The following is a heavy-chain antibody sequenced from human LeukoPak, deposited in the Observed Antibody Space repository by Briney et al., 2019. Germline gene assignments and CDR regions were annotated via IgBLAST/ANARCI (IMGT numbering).Heavy chain of an antibody. CDR2: MNPNSGNT. J-gene: IGHJ5*02. CDR1: GYTFTSYD. D-gene: IGHD3-16*01. Sequence: ASVKVSCKASGYTFTSYDINWVRQATGQGLEWMGWMNPNSGNTGYAQKFQGRVTMTRNTSISTAYMELSSLRSENTAVYYCARGRGSQLGGGFDPWGQGTLVTVSS. V-gene: IGHV1-8*01. CDR3: ARGRGSQLGGGFDP.